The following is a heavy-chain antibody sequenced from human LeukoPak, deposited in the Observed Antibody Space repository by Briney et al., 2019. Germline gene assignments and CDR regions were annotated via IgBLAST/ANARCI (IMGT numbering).Heavy chain of an antibody. Sequence: PGGSLRLSCAASGFTFSSYGMYWVRQSPGKGLEWVSGISWNSGSIGYADSVKGRFTISRDNAKNSLNLQMNSLRAEDTALYYCARVFGYKDGSYGLWGQGTLVTVSS. D-gene: IGHD5-18*01. J-gene: IGHJ4*02. CDR1: GFTFSSYG. V-gene: IGHV3-9*01. CDR2: ISWNSGSI. CDR3: ARVFGYKDGSYGL.